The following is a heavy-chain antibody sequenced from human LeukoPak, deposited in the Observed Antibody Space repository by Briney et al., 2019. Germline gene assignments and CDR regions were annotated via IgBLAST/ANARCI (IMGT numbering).Heavy chain of an antibody. D-gene: IGHD2-2*01. CDR1: GGSISSYY. V-gene: IGHV4-4*07. Sequence: SETLSLTCTVSGGSISSYYWSWIRQPAGKGLEWIGRIYTSGSTNYNPSLKSRVTMSVDTSKNQFSLKLSSVTAADTAVYYCARAAIVVVPAAMALDAFDIWGQGTMVAVSS. J-gene: IGHJ3*02. CDR2: IYTSGST. CDR3: ARAAIVVVPAAMALDAFDI.